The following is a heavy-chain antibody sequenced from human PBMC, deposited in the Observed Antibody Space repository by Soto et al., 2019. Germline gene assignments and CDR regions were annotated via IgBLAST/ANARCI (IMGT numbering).Heavy chain of an antibody. CDR1: GGTFSSYA. V-gene: IGHV1-69*06. D-gene: IGHD3-10*01. J-gene: IGHJ4*02. CDR2: ITPIFGTA. CDR3: ARTDYYGTGSPEF. Sequence: QVQLVQSGAEVKKPGSSVKVSCKASGGTFSSYAISWVRQAPGQGLEWMGGITPIFGTANYAQKFQGRVTITADKSTSSAYMELSSLRSEDTAVYYCARTDYYGTGSPEFWGQGTLVTVSS.